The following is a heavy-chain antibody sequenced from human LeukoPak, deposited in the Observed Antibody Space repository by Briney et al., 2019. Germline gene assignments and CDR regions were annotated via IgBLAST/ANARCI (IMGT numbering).Heavy chain of an antibody. CDR3: ARDTPIDY. J-gene: IGHJ4*02. V-gene: IGHV4-59*01. Sequence: SETLSLTCTVSGGSISSYYWSWIRQPPGKGLEWIGYIYYSGGTNYNPSLKSRVTISVDTSKNQFSLKLSSVTAADTAVYYCARDTPIDYWGQGTLVTVSS. CDR1: GGSISSYY. CDR2: IYYSGGT.